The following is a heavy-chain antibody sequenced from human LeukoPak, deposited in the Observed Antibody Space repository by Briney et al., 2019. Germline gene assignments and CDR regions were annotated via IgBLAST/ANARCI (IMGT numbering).Heavy chain of an antibody. CDR1: GYSISSGYY. CDR2: IYHSGGT. CDR3: ARGSSGLYYFDY. V-gene: IGHV4-38-2*01. Sequence: SETLSLTCAVSGYSISSGYYWCWSRQPPGKGLEWIGSIYHSGGTYYNPSLKSRVTISVDTSKNQFSLKLSSVTAADTAVYYCARGSSGLYYFDYWGQGTLVTVSS. J-gene: IGHJ4*02. D-gene: IGHD6-19*01.